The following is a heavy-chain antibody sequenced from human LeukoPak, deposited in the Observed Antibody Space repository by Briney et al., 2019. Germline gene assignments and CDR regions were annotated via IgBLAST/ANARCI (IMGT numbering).Heavy chain of an antibody. Sequence: TGGSLRLSCTASGFTFSNAWMSWVRQAPGKGLEWVGRIKSKSDGETIDYAAPVQGRFSISRDDSKNTLYLQMNSLKTEDTAVYYCTTDMDGWGQGTLVIVSS. D-gene: IGHD3/OR15-3a*01. CDR2: IKSKSDGETI. CDR1: GFTFSNAW. CDR3: TTDMDG. V-gene: IGHV3-15*01. J-gene: IGHJ4*02.